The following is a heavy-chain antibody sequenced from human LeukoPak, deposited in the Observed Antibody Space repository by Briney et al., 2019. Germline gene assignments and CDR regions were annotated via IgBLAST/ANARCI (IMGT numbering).Heavy chain of an antibody. CDR1: GYTFTGHY. V-gene: IGHV1-2*04. CDR2: INPNSGGT. J-gene: IGHJ4*02. D-gene: IGHD6-13*01. CDR3: ARSPPLIAAAASFWDY. Sequence: ASVKVSCKASGYTFTGHYMHWVRQAPGQGLEWMGWINPNSGGTNYAQKFQGWVTMTRDTSISTAYMELSRLRSDDTAVYYCARSPPLIAAAASFWDYWGQGTLVTVSS.